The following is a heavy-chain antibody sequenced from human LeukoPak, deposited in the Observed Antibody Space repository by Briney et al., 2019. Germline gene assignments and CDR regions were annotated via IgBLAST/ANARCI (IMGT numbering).Heavy chain of an antibody. J-gene: IGHJ4*02. CDR2: ISGSGGDT. CDR1: GFTFSNYA. Sequence: GGSLRLPCTASGFTFSNYAINWVRQAPGKGLEWVSVISGSGGDTYYADSVKGRFTISRDNSKNTVYLQMNSLRAEDTAVYYCAKGRSSGGSCVNYWGQGTLVSVSS. D-gene: IGHD2-15*01. V-gene: IGHV3-23*01. CDR3: AKGRSSGGSCVNY.